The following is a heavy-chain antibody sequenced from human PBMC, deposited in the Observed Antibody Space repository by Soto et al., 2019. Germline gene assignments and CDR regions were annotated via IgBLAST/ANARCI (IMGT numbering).Heavy chain of an antibody. CDR2: ISGSGGST. CDR3: APKGHYYYYYMDV. CDR1: GFTFSSYA. V-gene: IGHV3-23*01. J-gene: IGHJ6*03. Sequence: GGSLRLSCAASGFTFSSYAMSWVRQAPGKGLEWVSAISGSGGSTYYADSVKGRFTISRDNSKNTLYLQMNSLRAEDTAVYYCAPKGHYYYYYMDVWGKGTTVTVSS.